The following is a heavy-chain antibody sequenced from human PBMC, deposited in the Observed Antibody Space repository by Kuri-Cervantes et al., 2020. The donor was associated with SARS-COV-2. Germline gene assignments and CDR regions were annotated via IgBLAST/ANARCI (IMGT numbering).Heavy chain of an antibody. V-gene: IGHV3-11*03. CDR1: GFTFSDYY. CDR3: ARIPGYSSGWLAFDI. CDR2: ISSSSSYT. D-gene: IGHD6-19*01. J-gene: IGHJ3*02. Sequence: GGSLRLSCAASGFTFSDYYMSWIRQAPGKGLEWVSYISSSSSYTNYADSVKGRFTISRDNAKNSLYLQMNSLRAEDTVVYYCARIPGYSSGWLAFDIWGQGTMVTVSS.